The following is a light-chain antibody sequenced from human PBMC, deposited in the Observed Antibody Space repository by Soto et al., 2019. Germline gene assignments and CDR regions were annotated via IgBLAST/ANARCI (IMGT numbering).Light chain of an antibody. J-gene: IGKJ1*01. CDR3: QQYNSFSWT. V-gene: IGKV1-5*03. CDR1: QSISSW. CDR2: KAS. Sequence: DIQMTQSPSTLSASVGDRVTITCRASQSISSWLAWYQQKPGKAPKLLIYKASILQSGVPSRFSGSESGTEFTRTISRLQPDDVATYYCQQYNSFSWTFGRGTKVDIK.